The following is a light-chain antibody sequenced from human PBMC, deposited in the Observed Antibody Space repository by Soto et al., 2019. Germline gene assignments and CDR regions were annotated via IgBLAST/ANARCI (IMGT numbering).Light chain of an antibody. Sequence: DIQMTQSPSSLSASVGDRVTITCRASQSSSSYLNWYQQKPGNAPKLLIYAASSLQSGVPSRFRGSGSETDFTLTISSLQPEDFATYYCQQSYSTPLTFGGGTKVEIK. CDR2: AAS. J-gene: IGKJ4*01. V-gene: IGKV1-39*01. CDR3: QQSYSTPLT. CDR1: QSSSSY.